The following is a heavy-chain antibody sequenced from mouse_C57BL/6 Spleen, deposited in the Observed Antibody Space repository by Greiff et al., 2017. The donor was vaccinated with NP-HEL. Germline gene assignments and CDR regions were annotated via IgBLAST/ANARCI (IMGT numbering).Heavy chain of an antibody. CDR3: ARSLITTVDYFDY. J-gene: IGHJ2*01. CDR2: INPSTGGT. CDR1: GYSFTGYY. Sequence: VQLQQSGPELVKPGASVKISCKASGYSFTGYYMNWVKQSPEKSLEWIGEINPSTGGTTYNQKFKAKATLTVDKSSSTAYMQLKSLTSEDSAVYYCARSLITTVDYFDYWGQGTTLTVSS. V-gene: IGHV1-42*01. D-gene: IGHD1-1*01.